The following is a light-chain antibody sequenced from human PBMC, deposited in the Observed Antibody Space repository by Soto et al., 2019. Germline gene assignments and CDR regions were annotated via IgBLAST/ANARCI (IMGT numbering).Light chain of an antibody. J-gene: IGKJ2*01. CDR3: QQFHRYSPYT. V-gene: IGKV1-5*03. Sequence: DIQMTQSPSTLSVSIGDRVTITCRASESISSWLAWYQQKPGKAPNLLIYKASSLESGVPSRFSGSGSGTECTLTISSLQPYDFATYYCQQFHRYSPYTFGQGTKLQIK. CDR1: ESISSW. CDR2: KAS.